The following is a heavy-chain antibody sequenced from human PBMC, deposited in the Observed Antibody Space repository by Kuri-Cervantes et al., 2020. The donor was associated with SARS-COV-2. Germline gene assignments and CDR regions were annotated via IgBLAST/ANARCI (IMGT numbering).Heavy chain of an antibody. CDR3: AKDRFGVHDF. CDR1: GFNFSTTD. J-gene: IGHJ4*02. Sequence: GESLKISCTASGFNFSTTDMHWVRQTPGKGLEWVAVISYDGKKKKCVASRKGRFTISRDNSQNTLYLQVKSLKSEDTAIYYCAKDRFGVHDFWGQGTLVTVSS. D-gene: IGHD2-8*01. CDR2: ISYDGKKK. V-gene: IGHV3-30*18.